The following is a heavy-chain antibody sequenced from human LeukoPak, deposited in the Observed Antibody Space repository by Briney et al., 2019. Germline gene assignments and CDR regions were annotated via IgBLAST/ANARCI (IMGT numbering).Heavy chain of an antibody. V-gene: IGHV3-21*01. Sequence: GGSLRLSCAASGFTFSSYSMNWVRQAPGKGLEWVSSISSSSSYIYYADSVKGRFTISRDNAENSLYLQMNSLRAEDTAVYYCARSQSYDYYFDYWGQGTLVTVSS. CDR1: GFTFSSYS. CDR2: ISSSSSYI. J-gene: IGHJ4*02. CDR3: ARSQSYDYYFDY. D-gene: IGHD5-12*01.